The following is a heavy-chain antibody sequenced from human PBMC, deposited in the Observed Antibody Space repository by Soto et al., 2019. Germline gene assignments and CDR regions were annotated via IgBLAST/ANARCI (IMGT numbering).Heavy chain of an antibody. J-gene: IGHJ1*01. CDR1: GFTFSSYW. D-gene: IGHD6-19*01. V-gene: IGHV3-7*01. CDR2: IKQEGRAK. Sequence: EVQLVESGGGMVQPGGSLRLSCAASGFTFSSYWMKWVRQAPGKGVEWVANIKQEGRAKYYVDSVKGRFTISRDNANNSLYLQMNSLRREGTAVYYCAGGSGWYIHQWGQGTLVTVSS. CDR3: AGGSGWYIHQ.